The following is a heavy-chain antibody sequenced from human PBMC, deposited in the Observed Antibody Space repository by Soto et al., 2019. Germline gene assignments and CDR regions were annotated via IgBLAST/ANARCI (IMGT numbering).Heavy chain of an antibody. J-gene: IGHJ4*02. CDR1: GGSISSCY. CDR2: IYYSESS. Sequence: PSETLSLTCTGSGGSISSCYWSWIRQPPGKGLEWMGYIYYSESSNYNPSLKILVTRSVDTSKNQFSLKLSSVTAAATAVYYCARDRSTVVTHIFDDWGQGTLGIV. CDR3: ARDRSTVVTHIFDD. V-gene: IGHV4-59*01. D-gene: IGHD4-17*01.